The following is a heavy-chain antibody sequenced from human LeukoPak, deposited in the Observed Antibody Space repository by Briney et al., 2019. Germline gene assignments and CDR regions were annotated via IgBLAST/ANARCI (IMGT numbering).Heavy chain of an antibody. D-gene: IGHD5-18*01. Sequence: PGKSLRLSCAGSGFNFNKYGIHWVRQAPGKGLEWVAVVSFDGRDKYYVDSVKGRFTISRDNSKNTLYLQMNSLRAEDTAVYYCARDSGLRAAMVTFFFVYWGQGTLVTVSS. J-gene: IGHJ4*02. CDR2: VSFDGRDK. CDR3: ARDSGLRAAMVTFFFVY. V-gene: IGHV3-30*03. CDR1: GFNFNKYG.